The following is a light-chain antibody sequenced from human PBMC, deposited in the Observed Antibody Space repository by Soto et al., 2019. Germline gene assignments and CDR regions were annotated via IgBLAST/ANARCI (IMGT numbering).Light chain of an antibody. CDR1: QGISSY. V-gene: IGKV1-9*01. CDR2: AAS. J-gene: IGKJ4*01. Sequence: DIQLTQSPSFLSASVGDRVTITCRASQGISSYLAWYQQKPRKAPKLLIYAASTLQSGVPSRFSGSGSGTEFTLKISSLQPEDFATYYCQQLNSYPLTFGGGTKVAIK. CDR3: QQLNSYPLT.